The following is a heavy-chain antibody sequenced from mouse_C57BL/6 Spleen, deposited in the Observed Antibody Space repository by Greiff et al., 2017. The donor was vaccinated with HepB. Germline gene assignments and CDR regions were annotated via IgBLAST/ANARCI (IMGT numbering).Heavy chain of an antibody. CDR2: IYPGDGDT. D-gene: IGHD2-1*01. CDR1: GYAFSSYW. CDR3: ARSVYYGNYEGFAY. V-gene: IGHV1-80*01. J-gene: IGHJ3*01. Sequence: VQLKESGAELVKPGASVKISCKASGYAFSSYWMNWVKQRPGKGLEWIGQIYPGDGDTNYNGKFKGKATLTADKSSSTAYMQLSSLTSEDSAVYFCARSVYYGNYEGFAYWGQGTLVTVSA.